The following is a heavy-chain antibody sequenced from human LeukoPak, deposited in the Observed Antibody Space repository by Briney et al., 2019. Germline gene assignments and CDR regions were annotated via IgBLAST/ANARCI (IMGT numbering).Heavy chain of an antibody. D-gene: IGHD2-2*01. J-gene: IGHJ4*02. CDR3: ARAPGTSPPDGY. Sequence: GGSLRLSCAASGFTFSSYGMHWVRQAPGKGLERVAVIWYDGSNKYYADSVKGRFTISRDNSKNTLYLQMNGLRAEDTAVYYCARAPGTSPPDGYWGQGTLVTVSS. CDR1: GFTFSSYG. CDR2: IWYDGSNK. V-gene: IGHV3-33*01.